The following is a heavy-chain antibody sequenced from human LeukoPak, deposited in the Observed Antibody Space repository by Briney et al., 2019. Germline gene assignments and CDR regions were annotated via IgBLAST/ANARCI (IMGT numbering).Heavy chain of an antibody. Sequence: GRSLRLSCAASGFTVSSNYMSWVRQAPGKGLEWVAILYSGGSTNYADSAKYRFTISRDNSKNTLYLQMNSLRVEDTAVYYCTRDQIVRGVIVSHDYWGQGTLVTVSS. D-gene: IGHD3-10*01. CDR2: LYSGGST. J-gene: IGHJ4*02. CDR1: GFTVSSNY. CDR3: TRDQIVRGVIVSHDY. V-gene: IGHV3-66*01.